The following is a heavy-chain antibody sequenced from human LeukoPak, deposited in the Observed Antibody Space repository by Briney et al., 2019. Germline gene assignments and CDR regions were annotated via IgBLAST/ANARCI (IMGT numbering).Heavy chain of an antibody. V-gene: IGHV1-8*01. Sequence: ASVKVSCKASGYTFTSYDINWVRQATGQGLEWMGWVNPNSGNTGYAQKFQGRVTITRDTSASTAYMELSSLRSEDTAVYYCARGNYYGSGIYFDYWGQGTLVTVSS. CDR2: VNPNSGNT. J-gene: IGHJ4*02. CDR3: ARGNYYGSGIYFDY. CDR1: GYTFTSYD. D-gene: IGHD3-10*01.